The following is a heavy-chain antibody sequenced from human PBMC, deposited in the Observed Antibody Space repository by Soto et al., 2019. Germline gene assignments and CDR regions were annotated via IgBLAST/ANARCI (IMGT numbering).Heavy chain of an antibody. CDR2: INSDGSST. CDR1: GFTFSSYW. J-gene: IGHJ3*02. V-gene: IGHV3-74*01. CDR3: ARVDGAYGAFDI. Sequence: GGSLRLSCAASGFTFSSYWMHWVRQAPGKGLVWVSRINSDGSSTSYADSVKGRFTISRDNAKNTLYLQMNSLRAEDTAVYYCARVDGAYGAFDIWGQGTMVTVSS. D-gene: IGHD3-16*01.